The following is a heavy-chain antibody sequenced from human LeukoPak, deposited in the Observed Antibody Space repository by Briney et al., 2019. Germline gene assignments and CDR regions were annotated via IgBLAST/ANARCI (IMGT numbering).Heavy chain of an antibody. CDR2: IYHSGST. V-gene: IGHV4-38-2*02. D-gene: IGHD2-15*01. CDR1: NYSISSGYY. J-gene: IGHJ4*02. CDR3: ARDLPSVARLYYFVY. Sequence: PSETLSLTCTVSNYSISSGYYWGWIRQPPGKGLEWIGSIYHSGSTYYNPSLKSRVTISVDTSKNQFSLKLSSVTAADTAVYYCARDLPSVARLYYFVYWGQGTLVTVSS.